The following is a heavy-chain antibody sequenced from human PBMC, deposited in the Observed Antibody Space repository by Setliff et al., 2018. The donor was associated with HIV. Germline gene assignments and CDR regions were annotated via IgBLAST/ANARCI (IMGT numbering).Heavy chain of an antibody. CDR2: VTHSGRT. V-gene: IGHV4-34*01. CDR1: GGSFSGYS. J-gene: IGHJ4*02. CDR3: ARGVRDNSGWSSYYFDY. Sequence: PSETLSLTCAFHGGSFSGYSWRWIRQPPGKGLEWIVEVTHSGRTNYNPSLESRFTTSVDTSKKQFSLRLTSVNAADTAVYYCARGVRDNSGWSSYYFDYWGQGTMVTVSS. D-gene: IGHD6-19*01.